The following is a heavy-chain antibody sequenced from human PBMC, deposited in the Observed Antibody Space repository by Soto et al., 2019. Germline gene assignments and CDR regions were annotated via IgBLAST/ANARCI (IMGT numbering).Heavy chain of an antibody. CDR3: VRDGTKTLRDWFDP. Sequence: PSETLVPHLHCLWRLHQWFLLELDPEVRREGTGVDWAYLCHWDYRLQPSLKSRVMMSVDTSKKQFSLKLRSVTAADTAVYYCVRDGTKTLRDWFDPWGQGISVTVSS. CDR1: RLHQWFL. D-gene: IGHD1-1*01. V-gene: IGHV4-4*07. CDR2: LCHWDY. J-gene: IGHJ5*02.